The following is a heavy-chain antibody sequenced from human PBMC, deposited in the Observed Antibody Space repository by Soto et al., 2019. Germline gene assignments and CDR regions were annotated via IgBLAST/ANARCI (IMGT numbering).Heavy chain of an antibody. D-gene: IGHD1-26*01. CDR2: IWPDGNTK. CDR3: ARAGIVATTQLGWFDP. V-gene: IGHV3-33*01. J-gene: IGHJ5*02. CDR1: GFTFNNYG. Sequence: QVQLVESGGGVVQPGKSLRLSCTASGFTFNNYGMHWVRQAPGKGLEWVAGIWPDGNTKLYPDSVKGRFTISRDDSKNTLYLQMNSLRAEDTAMYYCARAGIVATTQLGWFDPWGQGTLVIVSS.